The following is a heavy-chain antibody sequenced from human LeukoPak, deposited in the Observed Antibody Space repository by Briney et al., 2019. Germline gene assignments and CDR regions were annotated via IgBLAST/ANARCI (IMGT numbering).Heavy chain of an antibody. V-gene: IGHV4-59*01. D-gene: IGHD3-10*01. Sequence: PSETLSLTCTVSGGSISSYYWSWIRQPPWKGLEWIGYIYYSGSTNYNPSLKSRVTISVDTSKNQFSLKLSSVTAADTAVYYCARGAMVRQIWFDPWGQGTLVTVSS. CDR3: ARGAMVRQIWFDP. CDR1: GGSISSYY. J-gene: IGHJ5*02. CDR2: IYYSGST.